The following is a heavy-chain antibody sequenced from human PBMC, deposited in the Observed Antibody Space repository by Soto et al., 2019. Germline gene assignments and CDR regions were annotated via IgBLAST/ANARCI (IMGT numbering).Heavy chain of an antibody. Sequence: ASVKVSCKASGYTFSTYTIHWVRQAPGQSLEWMGWITPDNGNTYFSQKFQGRVTVTRDTSASTAYMELSSLTSEDTAVYYCAREPRIAVYSDYWGLGSLVTVSS. CDR1: GYTFSTYT. CDR3: AREPRIAVYSDY. J-gene: IGHJ4*02. CDR2: ITPDNGNT. V-gene: IGHV1-3*01. D-gene: IGHD2-15*01.